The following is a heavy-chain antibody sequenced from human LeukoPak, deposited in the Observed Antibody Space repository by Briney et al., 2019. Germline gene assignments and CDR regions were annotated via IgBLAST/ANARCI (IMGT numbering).Heavy chain of an antibody. D-gene: IGHD3-3*01. J-gene: IGHJ5*02. CDR3: ARATGFWSGYYSPPVINWFDP. V-gene: IGHV4-59*01. CDR1: GFTFSSYA. Sequence: GSLRLSCAASGFTFSSYAMSWVRQAPGKGLEWIGYIYYSGSTNYNPSLKSRVTISVDTSKNQFSLKLSSVTAADTAVYYCARATGFWSGYYSPPVINWFDPWGQGTLVTVSS. CDR2: IYYSGST.